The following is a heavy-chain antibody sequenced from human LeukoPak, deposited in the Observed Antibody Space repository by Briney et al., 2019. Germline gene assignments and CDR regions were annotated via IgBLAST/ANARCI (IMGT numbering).Heavy chain of an antibody. CDR3: ARERIYGSGSYSGDS. V-gene: IGHV4-61*01. Sequence: SETLSLTCTVSGGSVSGSYYWSWIRQAPGKGREWSGHIYYRGTTSYNPSLKSRVTISVDTSKNQFSLRLSSVTAADTAVYYCARERIYGSGSYSGDSWGQGALVTVSS. D-gene: IGHD3-10*01. CDR2: IYYRGTT. CDR1: GGSVSGSYY. J-gene: IGHJ4*02.